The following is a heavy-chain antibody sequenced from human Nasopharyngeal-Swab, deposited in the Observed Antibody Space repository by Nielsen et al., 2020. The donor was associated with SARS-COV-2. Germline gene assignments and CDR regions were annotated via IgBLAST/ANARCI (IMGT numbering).Heavy chain of an antibody. CDR2: IKQDGSEK. Sequence: ESPKIPRVAHGSTFRDYWITCVRRAPEKVLEWVASIKQDGSEKNYVDSVKGRFTISRDNAKNSLFLQMDSLRTEDTAFYYCARVGGRTSPMGSWGQGTLVTVSS. CDR3: ARVGGRTSPMGS. CDR1: GSTFRDYW. D-gene: IGHD3-10*01. J-gene: IGHJ4*02. V-gene: IGHV3-7*01.